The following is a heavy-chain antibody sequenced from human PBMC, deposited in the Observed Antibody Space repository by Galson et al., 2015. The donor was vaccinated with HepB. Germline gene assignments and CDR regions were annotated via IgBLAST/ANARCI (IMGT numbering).Heavy chain of an antibody. CDR3: ARTMDTYFDC. J-gene: IGHJ4*02. Sequence: CAISGESVSSNRVAWNWIRQSPSRGLGWLGRTYYRSKWYYDYLASVKSRITVSPDTSKKQVSLQLNSVTPDDTSVYYCARTMDTYFDCWGQGTLVTVSS. V-gene: IGHV6-1*01. CDR1: GESVSSNRVA. CDR2: TYYRSKWYY. D-gene: IGHD5-18*01.